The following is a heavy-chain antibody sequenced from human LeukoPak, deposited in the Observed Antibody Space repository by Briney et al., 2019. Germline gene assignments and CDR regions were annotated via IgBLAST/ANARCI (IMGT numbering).Heavy chain of an antibody. Sequence: PSETLSLTCAVYGGSFSGYYWSWLRQPPGKGLEWIGEINHSGRTNYNPSLKSRVTISVDTSKNQFSLKLSSVTAADTAVYYCARYVTIFGVVMDKFDYWGQGTLVTVSS. CDR3: ARYVTIFGVVMDKFDY. J-gene: IGHJ4*02. V-gene: IGHV4-34*01. D-gene: IGHD3-3*01. CDR1: GGSFSGYY. CDR2: INHSGRT.